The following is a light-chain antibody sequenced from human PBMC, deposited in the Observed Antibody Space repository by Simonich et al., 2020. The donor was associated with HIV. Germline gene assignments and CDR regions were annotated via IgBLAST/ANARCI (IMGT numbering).Light chain of an antibody. CDR1: QSVSSN. V-gene: IGKV3-15*01. J-gene: IGKJ4*01. CDR2: DAS. CDR3: QQYNNRPLT. Sequence: IVMTQSPATLSVSPGERATLSCRASQSVSSNLAWYQQNPGKAPRLLIFDASTRATGVPAKFSGSGSGTEFTLTISSIQSEDFAVYYCQQYNNRPLTFGGGTKVEIK.